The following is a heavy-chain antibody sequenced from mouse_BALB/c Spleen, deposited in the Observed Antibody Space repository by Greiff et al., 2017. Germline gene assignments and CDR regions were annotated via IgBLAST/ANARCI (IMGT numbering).Heavy chain of an antibody. J-gene: IGHJ3*01. D-gene: IGHD2-10*01. CDR3: ARFPAYLAWFAY. CDR1: GYTFTDYV. V-gene: IGHV1-77*01. CDR2: IYPGSGST. Sequence: VQLQQSGPELVKPGASVKMSCKASGYTFTDYVISWVKQRTGQGLEWIGEIYPGSGSTYYNEKFKGKATRTADKSSNTAYMQLSSLTSEDSAVYFCARFPAYLAWFAYWGQGTLVTVSA.